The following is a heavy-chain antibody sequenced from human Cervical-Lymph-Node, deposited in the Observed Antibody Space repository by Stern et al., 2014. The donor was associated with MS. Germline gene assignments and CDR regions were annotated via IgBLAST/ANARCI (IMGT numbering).Heavy chain of an antibody. V-gene: IGHV4-4*02. CDR1: GGSISNTNW. D-gene: IGHD5-12*01. Sequence: QLQLQESGPGLVKPSGTLSLTCAVSGGSISNTNWWGWVRQTPGMGLEWIGEIYHSGTTNFSPSLNSRVTMSVEKSKTQFPRELESVTAADTAVYYCARVHSGYNWFDYWGQGTLVTVSS. CDR3: ARVHSGYNWFDY. J-gene: IGHJ4*02. CDR2: IYHSGTT.